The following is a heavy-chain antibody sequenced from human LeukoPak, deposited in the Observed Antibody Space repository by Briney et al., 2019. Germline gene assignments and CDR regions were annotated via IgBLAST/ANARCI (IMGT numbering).Heavy chain of an antibody. Sequence: GGSLRLSCAASGFTFNRYRMHWVRQAPGKGLEWVAVISYDGRYQFYADSVKGRFTVSRDNSKNTLYLQMNSLGAEDTAVYYCAKSLSNGWINWFDPWGQGTLVTVSS. J-gene: IGHJ5*02. CDR1: GFTFNRYR. V-gene: IGHV3-30*18. CDR3: AKSLSNGWINWFDP. CDR2: ISYDGRYQ. D-gene: IGHD6-19*01.